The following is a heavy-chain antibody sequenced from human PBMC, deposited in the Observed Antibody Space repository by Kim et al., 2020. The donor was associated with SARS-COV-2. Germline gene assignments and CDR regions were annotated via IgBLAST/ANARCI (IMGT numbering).Heavy chain of an antibody. D-gene: IGHD6-13*01. CDR1: GFIFRNYG. CDR2: ISYDGSNK. J-gene: IGHJ4*02. V-gene: IGHV3-33*03. CDR3: ATIRGSDSSRWYSDY. Sequence: GGSLRLSCAASGFIFRNYGMHWVRQAPGKGLECVALISYDGSNKYYVDSVKGRFSVSRDNSRNTLYLQMNSLRVEDTAVYYCATIRGSDSSRWYSDYWGQGTLVTVSS.